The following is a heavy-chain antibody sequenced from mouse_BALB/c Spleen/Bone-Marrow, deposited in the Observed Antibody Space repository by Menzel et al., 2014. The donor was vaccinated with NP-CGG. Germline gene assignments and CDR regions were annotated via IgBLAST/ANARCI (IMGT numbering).Heavy chain of an antibody. V-gene: IGHV1S81*02. CDR3: ARDGNYRYAMDY. Sequence: VKLQESGDELVEPGASVKLSCKASGFTFTSYWIHWVKQRPGQGPEWIGEINPSYGRTNYNEKFKSKATLTEDKSSSTAYMQLSSLTSEDSAVYYCARDGNYRYAMDYWGQGTSVTVSS. CDR1: GFTFTSYW. CDR2: INPSYGRT. J-gene: IGHJ4*01. D-gene: IGHD2-1*01.